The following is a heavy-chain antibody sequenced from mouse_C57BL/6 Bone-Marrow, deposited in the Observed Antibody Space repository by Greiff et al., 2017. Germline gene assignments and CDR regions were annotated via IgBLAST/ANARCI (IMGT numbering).Heavy chain of an antibody. CDR1: GYTFTGYW. V-gene: IGHV1-52*01. CDR3: ARGDGYYVRYAMDY. D-gene: IGHD2-3*01. CDR2: IDPSDSET. J-gene: IGHJ4*01. Sequence: VQLQQPGAELVRPGSSVKLSCKASGYTFTGYWMHWVKQRPIQGLEWIGNIDPSDSETHYNQKFKDKATLTVDKSSSTAYMQLSSLTSEDSAVYYCARGDGYYVRYAMDYWGQGTSVTVSS.